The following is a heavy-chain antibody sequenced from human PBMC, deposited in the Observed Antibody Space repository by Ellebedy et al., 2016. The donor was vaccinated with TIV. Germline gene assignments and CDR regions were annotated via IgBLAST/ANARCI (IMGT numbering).Heavy chain of an antibody. CDR1: GFTFWNHW. V-gene: IGHV3-7*02. Sequence: GESLKISCAASGFTFWNHWMQWLRQAPGKGLEWVANINHDGSEEYYVDSVKGRFTISRDNAKNSVYLHMNSLGAEDTAVYYCARGGYTSSWYWADWGQGVLVSVSS. J-gene: IGHJ4*02. CDR2: INHDGSEE. CDR3: ARGGYTSSWYWAD. D-gene: IGHD6-13*01.